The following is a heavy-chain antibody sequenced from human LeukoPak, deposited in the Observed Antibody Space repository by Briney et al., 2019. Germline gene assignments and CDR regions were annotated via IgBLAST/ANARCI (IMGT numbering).Heavy chain of an antibody. V-gene: IGHV1-18*01. CDR1: GYTFTSYG. D-gene: IGHD3-22*01. CDR2: ISAYNGNT. CDR3: ARGPQYYYDSSGTPHLDY. J-gene: IGHJ4*02. Sequence: GASVKVSCKASGYTFTSYGISWVRQAPGQGLEWMGWISAYNGNTNYAQKPQGRVTMTTDTSTSTAYMELRSLRSDDTAVYYCARGPQYYYDSSGTPHLDYWGQGTLVTVSS.